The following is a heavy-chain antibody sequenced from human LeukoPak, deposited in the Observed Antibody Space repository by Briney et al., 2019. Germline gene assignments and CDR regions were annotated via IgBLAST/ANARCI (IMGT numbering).Heavy chain of an antibody. J-gene: IGHJ1*01. D-gene: IGHD2-15*01. CDR3: ARAQDSCSGSNCYGYFHH. CDR1: GFIVSSND. V-gene: IGHV3-53*01. CDR2: IHNTGST. Sequence: AGGSLRLSCAASGFIVSSNDMSWVRQAPGKGLEWVSVIHNTGSTHYVDSVKGRFSISRDNSKHTLYLQMNSLRAEDTAVYFCARAQDSCSGSNCYGYFHHWGQGTLVIVSS.